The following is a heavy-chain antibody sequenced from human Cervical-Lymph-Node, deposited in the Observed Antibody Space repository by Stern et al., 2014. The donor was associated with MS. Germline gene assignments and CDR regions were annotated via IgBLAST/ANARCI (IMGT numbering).Heavy chain of an antibody. J-gene: IGHJ4*02. D-gene: IGHD3-22*01. CDR3: ARYYYDSSGSSTFDY. CDR2: IYTSGST. CDR1: GGSISSGSYY. Sequence: QEQLQESGPGLVKPSQTLSLTCTVSGGSISSGSYYWSWIRQPAGKGLEWIGRIYTSGSTNYNPSLKSRVTISGDTTKNQFALKLSSVTAADTAVYYCARYYYDSSGSSTFDYWGQGTLVTVSS. V-gene: IGHV4-61*02.